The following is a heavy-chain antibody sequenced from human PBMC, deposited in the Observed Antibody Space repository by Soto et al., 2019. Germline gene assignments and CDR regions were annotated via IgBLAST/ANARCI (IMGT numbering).Heavy chain of an antibody. CDR3: ARDRGFASGSLES. V-gene: IGHV4-30-4*01. J-gene: IGHJ4*02. CDR2: IYSSVGT. CDR1: GASISNADFS. Sequence: QVELQESGPGLVKPSETLSLTCTVSGASISNADFSCSWSRQPPGKGLEWIGYIYSSVGTFYNPSLKSRLTMSVDTTKNQVSLKVNSMTPADTAVYYCARDRGFASGSLESWGPGTLGTVSS. D-gene: IGHD3-10*01.